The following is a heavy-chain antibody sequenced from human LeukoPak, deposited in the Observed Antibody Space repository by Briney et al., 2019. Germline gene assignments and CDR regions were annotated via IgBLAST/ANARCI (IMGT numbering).Heavy chain of an antibody. CDR3: ASVTYYDSSGHYLGDY. CDR1: GYTFTAYY. J-gene: IGHJ4*02. D-gene: IGHD3-22*01. V-gene: IGHV1-2*06. Sequence: GASVKVSCKASGYTFTAYYIHWVRQAPGQGLEWMGRINPNSGGTNYVQKFQGRVTMTRDTSISTAYMELSRLKSDDTAVYYCASVTYYDSSGHYLGDYWGQGTLVTVSS. CDR2: INPNSGGT.